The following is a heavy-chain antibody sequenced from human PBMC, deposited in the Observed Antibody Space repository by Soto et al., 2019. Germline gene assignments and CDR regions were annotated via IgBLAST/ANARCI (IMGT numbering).Heavy chain of an antibody. Sequence: QVQLVQSGAEVKKPGSSVTVSCKASGGTFSSYTISWVRQAPGQGLEWMAGISPIFGTPIYAQKFQDRVRITADDATMTAYMEINRLTSEDTAVYYCARVVVGSRLSLDYWGQGTLVTISS. D-gene: IGHD1-26*01. CDR2: ISPIFGTP. CDR1: GGTFSSYT. CDR3: ARVVVGSRLSLDY. V-gene: IGHV1-69*01. J-gene: IGHJ4*02.